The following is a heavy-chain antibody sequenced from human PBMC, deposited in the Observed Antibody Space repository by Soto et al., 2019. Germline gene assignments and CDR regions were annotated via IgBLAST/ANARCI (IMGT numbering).Heavy chain of an antibody. CDR1: GGSINNYY. CDR3: ARGPPSDP. Sequence: SETLSLSCTVSGGSINNYYWSWIRQPAGKGLEWIGRVYTSGSTNYNPSLKSRVTMSVDTSNNQFSLRVSSVTSADTAIYYCARGPPSDPWGQGTLVTVSS. CDR2: VYTSGST. V-gene: IGHV4-4*07. J-gene: IGHJ5*02.